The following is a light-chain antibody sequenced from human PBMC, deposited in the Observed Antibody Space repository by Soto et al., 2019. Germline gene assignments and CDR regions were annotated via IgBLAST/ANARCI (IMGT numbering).Light chain of an antibody. CDR2: GNS. V-gene: IGLV1-40*01. Sequence: QSVLTQPPSVSGTPGQRVIISCSGSRSNIGSNSVNWYQQLSGTAPKLLIYGNSNRPSGVPDRFSGSKSGTSASLAITGLQAEDEADYYCQSFDSSRFYVFGTGTKVTVL. CDR3: QSFDSSRFYV. CDR1: RSNIGSNS. J-gene: IGLJ1*01.